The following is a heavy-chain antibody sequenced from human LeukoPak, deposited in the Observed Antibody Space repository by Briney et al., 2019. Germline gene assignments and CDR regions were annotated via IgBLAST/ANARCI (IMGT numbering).Heavy chain of an antibody. Sequence: PSETLSLTCAVSGYFISSGYYWGWIRQPPEKGLEWIGSIYHSGSTYYNPSLKSRVTISMDTSKNQFSLKLTSVTAADTAVYYCARQDIVVVPAAQQENWFDPWGQGTLVTVSS. CDR2: IYHSGST. V-gene: IGHV4-38-2*01. D-gene: IGHD2-2*01. CDR3: ARQDIVVVPAAQQENWFDP. J-gene: IGHJ5*02. CDR1: GYFISSGYY.